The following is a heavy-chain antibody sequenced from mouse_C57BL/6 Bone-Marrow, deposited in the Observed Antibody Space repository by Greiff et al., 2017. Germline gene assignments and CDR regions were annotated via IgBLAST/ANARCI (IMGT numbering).Heavy chain of an antibody. D-gene: IGHD1-1*01. CDR2: ISYDGSN. J-gene: IGHJ1*03. CDR1: GYSITSGYY. CDR3: ARAYYGSSIWYFDV. Sequence: ESGPGLVKPSQSLSLTCSVTGYSITSGYYWNWIRQFPGNKLEWMGYISYDGSNNYNPSLKNRISITRDTSKNQFFLKLNSVTTEDTATYYCARAYYGSSIWYFDVWGTGTTVTVSS. V-gene: IGHV3-6*01.